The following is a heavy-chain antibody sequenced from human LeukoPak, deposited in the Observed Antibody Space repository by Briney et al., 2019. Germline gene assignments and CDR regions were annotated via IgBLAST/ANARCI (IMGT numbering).Heavy chain of an antibody. J-gene: IGHJ4*02. Sequence: PGGSLRLSCAASGLTFSSYGMHWVRQAPGKGLEWVAFIRYDGSNKYYADSVKGRFTISRDNSKNTLYLQMNSLRAEDTAVYYCAKDLTIFGVVPYYFDYWGQGTLVTVSS. CDR3: AKDLTIFGVVPYYFDY. CDR2: IRYDGSNK. CDR1: GLTFSSYG. D-gene: IGHD3-3*01. V-gene: IGHV3-30*02.